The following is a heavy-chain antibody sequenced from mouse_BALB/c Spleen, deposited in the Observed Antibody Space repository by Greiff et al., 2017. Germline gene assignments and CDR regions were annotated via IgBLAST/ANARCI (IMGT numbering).Heavy chain of an antibody. J-gene: IGHJ3*01. CDR3: TREGGLFAY. CDR1: GFTFSSYT. Sequence: EVQGVESGGGLVKPGGSLKLSCAASGFTFSSYTMSWVRQTPEKRLEWVATISSGGSYTYYPDSVKGRFTISRDNAKNTLYLQMSSLKSEDTAMYYCTREGGLFAYWGQGTLVTVSA. V-gene: IGHV5-6-4*01. D-gene: IGHD2-13*01. CDR2: ISSGGSYT.